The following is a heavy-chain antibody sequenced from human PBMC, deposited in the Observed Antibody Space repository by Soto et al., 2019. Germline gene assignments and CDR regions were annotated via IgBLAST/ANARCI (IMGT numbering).Heavy chain of an antibody. CDR2: IYYSGST. D-gene: IGHD3-10*01. CDR1: GGSISSGGYY. V-gene: IGHV4-31*03. J-gene: IGHJ5*02. Sequence: SETLSLTCTVSGGSISSGGYYWSWIRQHPGKGLEWIGYIYYSGSTYYNPSLKSRVTISVDTSKNQFSLKLSSVTAADTAVYYFARDGVQNWSAPWGKGPLVTVSP. CDR3: ARDGVQNWSAP.